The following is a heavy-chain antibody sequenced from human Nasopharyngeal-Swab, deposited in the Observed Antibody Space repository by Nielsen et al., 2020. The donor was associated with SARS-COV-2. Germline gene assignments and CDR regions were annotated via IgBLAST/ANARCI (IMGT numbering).Heavy chain of an antibody. V-gene: IGHV3-53*01. CDR1: GFTVSSNY. CDR2: IYSGGST. CDR3: ARGSFDYYYGMDV. Sequence: GESLKISCAASGFTVSSNYMSWVRQAPGKGLEWVSVIYSGGSTYYADSVKGRFTISRDNSKNTLYLQMNGLRAEDTAVYYCARGSFDYYYGMDVWGQGTTVTVSS. J-gene: IGHJ6*02.